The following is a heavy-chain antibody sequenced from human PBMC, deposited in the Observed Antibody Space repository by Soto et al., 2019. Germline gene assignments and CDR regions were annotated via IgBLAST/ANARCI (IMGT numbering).Heavy chain of an antibody. CDR3: SRGIKGGLDA. V-gene: IGHV3-30*03. CDR1: GFVFNDYD. Sequence: QVQLAESGGGVVQPGRSLRLSCTTSGFVFNDYDIHWVRQAPGKGLAWLASISYDGSNRYYADSVKGRFTISRDNSKNPRSLQINSLGTEDTAVDYCSRGIKGGLDAWGPGTLVTVSS. J-gene: IGHJ5*02. D-gene: IGHD2-21*01. CDR2: ISYDGSNR.